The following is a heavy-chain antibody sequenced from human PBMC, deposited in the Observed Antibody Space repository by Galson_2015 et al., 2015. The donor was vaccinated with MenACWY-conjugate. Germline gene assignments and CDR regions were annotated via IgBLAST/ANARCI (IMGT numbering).Heavy chain of an antibody. V-gene: IGHV3-7*03. CDR3: ARDLGFYCSRNDCYSPY. CDR1: GFIFNNYW. CDR2: IKQDGSEK. J-gene: IGHJ4*02. D-gene: IGHD2-2*01. Sequence: SLRLSCAASGFIFNNYWMSWVRQVPGKGPEWVANIKQDGSEKYYVDSVRGRFTISRDNAKNSLYLQMNSLRAEDTVVYYCARDLGFYCSRNDCYSPYWGQGTLVTVSS.